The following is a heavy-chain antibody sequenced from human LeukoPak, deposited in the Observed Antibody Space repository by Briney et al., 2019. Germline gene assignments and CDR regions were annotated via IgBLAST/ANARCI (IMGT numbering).Heavy chain of an antibody. Sequence: GGSLRLSCAASGFTFSSYSMNWVRQAPGKGLEWVSYISSSSTIYYADSVKGRFTISRDNAKNSLYLQMNSLRDEDTAVYYCARDFYDFWSGYYSVLGYWGQGTLVTVSS. CDR1: GFTFSSYS. CDR2: ISSSSTI. D-gene: IGHD3-3*01. J-gene: IGHJ4*02. V-gene: IGHV3-48*02. CDR3: ARDFYDFWSGYYSVLGY.